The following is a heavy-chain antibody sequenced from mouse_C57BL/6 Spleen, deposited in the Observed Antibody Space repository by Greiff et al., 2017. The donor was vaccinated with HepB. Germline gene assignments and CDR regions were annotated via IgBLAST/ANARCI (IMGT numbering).Heavy chain of an antibody. CDR3: AREGLRTAWFAY. V-gene: IGHV3-6*01. CDR2: ISYDGSN. J-gene: IGHJ3*01. Sequence: EVKLQESGPGLVKPSQSLSLTCSVTGYSITSGYYWNWIRQFPGNKLEWMGYISYDGSNNYNPSLKNRISITRDTSKNQFFLKLNSVTTEDTATYYCAREGLRTAWFAYWGQGTLVTVSA. CDR1: GYSITSGYY. D-gene: IGHD2-4*01.